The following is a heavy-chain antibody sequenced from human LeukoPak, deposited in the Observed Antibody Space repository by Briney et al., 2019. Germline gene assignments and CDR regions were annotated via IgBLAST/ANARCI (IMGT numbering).Heavy chain of an antibody. CDR2: TSTSGGSA. CDR3: ARYSGSYYYPPAWDL. J-gene: IGHJ4*02. D-gene: IGHD1-26*01. CDR1: GFTLRTYA. Sequence: GGSLRLSCTASGFTLRTYAMSWVRQAPGKGLEWVSATSTSGGSAYYADSVKGRFTISRDNSKNTLYLQMDSLRADDTAVYYCARYSGSYYYPPAWDLWGQGTLVTVSS. V-gene: IGHV3-23*01.